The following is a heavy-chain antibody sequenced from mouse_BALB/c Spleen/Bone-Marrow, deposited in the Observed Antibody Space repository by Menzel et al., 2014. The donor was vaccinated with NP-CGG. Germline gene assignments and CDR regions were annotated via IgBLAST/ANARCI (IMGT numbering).Heavy chain of an antibody. J-gene: IGHJ2*01. CDR3: ARGNYGNYVDYFDY. CDR1: GFTFSSYG. CDR2: INSNGGST. V-gene: IGHV5-6-3*01. Sequence: EVMLVESGGGLVQPGGSLKLSCAASGFTFSSYGMSWVRQTPDKRLELVASINSNGGSTYYPDSVKGRFTISRDNAKNTLSLQMSRLKSEDTAMYYCARGNYGNYVDYFDYWGQGTTLTVSS. D-gene: IGHD2-1*01.